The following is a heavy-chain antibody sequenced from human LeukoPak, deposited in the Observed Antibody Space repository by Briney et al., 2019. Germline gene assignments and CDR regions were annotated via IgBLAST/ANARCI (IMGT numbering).Heavy chain of an antibody. CDR2: IYYSGST. CDR3: ARQKYSGSYYFDY. J-gene: IGHJ4*02. V-gene: IGHV4-59*08. Sequence: PSETLSLTSTVSGGSITNYYWSWIRQPLGKGLEWIGYIYYSGSTNYNPSLKSRVSILVDTSKNQFSLRLTSVTAADTAVYYCARQKYSGSYYFDYWGQGTLVTVSS. CDR1: GGSITNYY. D-gene: IGHD1-26*01.